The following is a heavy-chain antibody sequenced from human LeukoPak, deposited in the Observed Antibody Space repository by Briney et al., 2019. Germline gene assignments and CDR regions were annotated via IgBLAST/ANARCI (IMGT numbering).Heavy chain of an antibody. Sequence: GGSLRLSCAASGFTVRSNFMTWVRQAPGKGLEWVSVIYSGTSTYYADSVKGRFTMSRDNSKNTLELQMNSLRADDTAVYYCARDRSSTYYLDYWGRGTLVTVSS. J-gene: IGHJ4*02. CDR2: IYSGTST. CDR1: GFTVRSNF. V-gene: IGHV3-66*01. D-gene: IGHD6-13*01. CDR3: ARDRSSTYYLDY.